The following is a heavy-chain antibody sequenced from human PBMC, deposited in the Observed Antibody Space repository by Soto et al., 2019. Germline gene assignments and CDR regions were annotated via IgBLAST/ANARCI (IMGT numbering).Heavy chain of an antibody. D-gene: IGHD3-22*01. CDR2: INHSGST. CDR3: ARGEPRAIGYFDY. Sequence: PSETLSLTCAVYGGSFSGYYWSWIRQPPGKGLEWIGEINHSGSTNYNPSLKSRVTISVDTSKNQFSLKLSSVTAADTAVYYCARGEPRAIGYFDYWGQGTLVTVSS. CDR1: GGSFSGYY. V-gene: IGHV4-34*01. J-gene: IGHJ4*02.